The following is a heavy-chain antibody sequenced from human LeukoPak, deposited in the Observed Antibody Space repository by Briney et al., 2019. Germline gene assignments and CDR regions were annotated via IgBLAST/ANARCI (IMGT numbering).Heavy chain of an antibody. CDR3: ARGVTTVEY. V-gene: IGHV4-34*11. D-gene: IGHD4-23*01. Sequence: SETLSLTCAVYGGSFSGYYWSWIRQPPGKGLEWIGYIYYSGSTNYNPSLKSRVTISIDTSKNQFSLNLNSVTAADTAVYYCARGVTTVEYWDQGTLVTVSS. CDR1: GGSFSGYY. CDR2: IYYSGST. J-gene: IGHJ4*02.